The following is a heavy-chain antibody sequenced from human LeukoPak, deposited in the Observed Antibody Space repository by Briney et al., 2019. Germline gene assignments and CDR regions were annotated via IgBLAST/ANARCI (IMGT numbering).Heavy chain of an antibody. CDR2: ISSSSSYI. D-gene: IGHD1-26*01. CDR1: GFTFSSYW. V-gene: IGHV3-21*01. J-gene: IGHJ4*02. Sequence: PGGSLRLSCAASGFTFSSYWMHWVRQAPGKGLEWVSFISSSSSYIYYADSVKGRFTISRDNAKNSLYLQMNSLRAEDTAVYYCARHLQGGATNLDCWGQGTLVTVSS. CDR3: ARHLQGGATNLDC.